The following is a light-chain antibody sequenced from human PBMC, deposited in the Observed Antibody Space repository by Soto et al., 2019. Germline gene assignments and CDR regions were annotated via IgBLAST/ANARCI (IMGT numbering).Light chain of an antibody. J-gene: IGKJ1*01. CDR1: QSVRSS. V-gene: IGKV3-15*01. CDR2: AAS. Sequence: EIVMTQSPGTLSVSPGERATLFCRASQSVRSSLAWYQQKPGQAPRLFIYAASSLQSGVPSRFSGSGSGTDFTLTISSLQPEDFVTYYCQQSYSTPPTFGQGTKVDIK. CDR3: QQSYSTPPT.